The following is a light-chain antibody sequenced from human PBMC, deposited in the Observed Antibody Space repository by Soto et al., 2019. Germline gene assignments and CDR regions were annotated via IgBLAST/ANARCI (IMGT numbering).Light chain of an antibody. CDR2: DVS. J-gene: IGLJ1*01. CDR3: SSYTGSSTLYV. CDR1: NNDFGGYNY. Sequence: QSVLTQPASVSGSPGQSITISCTGTNNDFGGYNYVSWYQQHPDKAPKVLISDVSSRPSGVSIRFSGSKSGNTASLTIFGFQAEDEADYYCSSYTGSSTLYVFGTGTKVTVL. V-gene: IGLV2-14*01.